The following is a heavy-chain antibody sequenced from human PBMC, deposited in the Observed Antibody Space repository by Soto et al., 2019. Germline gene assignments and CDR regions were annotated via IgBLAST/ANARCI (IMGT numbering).Heavy chain of an antibody. Sequence: EVQLVESGGGLVKPGGSLRLSCAAYGITFSTYYMNWIRQAPGKGLEWVSSISSSGTNTFYADSVRGRFTISRDNAENSLYLQMNSLRAEDTAVYYCAGTDDSLDYWGQGTQVTVSA. CDR1: GITFSTYY. CDR3: AGTDDSLDY. J-gene: IGHJ4*02. V-gene: IGHV3-21*06. D-gene: IGHD3-22*01. CDR2: ISSSGTNT.